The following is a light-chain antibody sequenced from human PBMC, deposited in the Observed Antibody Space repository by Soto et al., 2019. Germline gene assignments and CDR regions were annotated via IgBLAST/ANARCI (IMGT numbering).Light chain of an antibody. CDR2: EVN. V-gene: IGLV2-23*02. J-gene: IGLJ3*02. CDR3: CSYTGTSSWV. Sequence: QSVLTQPASVSGSPGQSITISCTGTSSNVGSYKLVSWYQQHPGKAPKLMIFEVNKRPSGVSNRFSGSKSGNTASLTISGLKVEDEADYYCCSYTGTSSWVFGGGTKLTVL. CDR1: SSNVGSYKL.